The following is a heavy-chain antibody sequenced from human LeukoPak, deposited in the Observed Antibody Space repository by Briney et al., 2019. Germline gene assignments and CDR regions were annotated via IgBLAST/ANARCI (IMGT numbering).Heavy chain of an antibody. J-gene: IGHJ4*02. V-gene: IGHV3-66*02. CDR1: GFTFSSNY. CDR2: IYSGSIA. CDR3: ARGSSLAAVARGFDY. Sequence: GGSLRLSCAASGFTFSSNYMGWVRQAPGKGLDWVSVIYSGSIAYYAEYVKSRFTISRDSSKNTLDLQMNSLTAEDTAVYYCARGSSLAAVARGFDYWGQGTLVTVSS. D-gene: IGHD6-19*01.